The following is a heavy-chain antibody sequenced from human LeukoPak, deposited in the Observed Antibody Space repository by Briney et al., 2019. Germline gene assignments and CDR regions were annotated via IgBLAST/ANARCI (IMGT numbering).Heavy chain of an antibody. CDR3: ASVRGYSYGYGY. CDR2: INHSGST. CDR1: GGSFSGYY. D-gene: IGHD5-18*01. V-gene: IGHV4-34*01. Sequence: PSETLSLTCAVYGGSFSGYYWSWIRQPPGKGLEWVGEINHSGSTNYNPALKSLITISVDTSKNQSSLKLSSVPAADTAVYYCASVRGYSYGYGYWGQGTLVTVSS. J-gene: IGHJ4*02.